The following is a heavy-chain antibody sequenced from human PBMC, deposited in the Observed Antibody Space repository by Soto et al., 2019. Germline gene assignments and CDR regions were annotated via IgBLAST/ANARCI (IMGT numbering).Heavy chain of an antibody. D-gene: IGHD5-12*01. CDR2: ITSSSSTI. J-gene: IGHJ4*02. CDR3: ARVGDGYNYFYFDY. V-gene: IGHV3-11*04. CDR1: GLSFSDYY. Sequence: PGGSLRLSCAASGLSFSDYYMSWIRQAPGKGLEWIAYITSSSSTIYYADSVKGRFTISRDNAKNSLYLQMNSLRAEDTAVYYCARVGDGYNYFYFDYWGQGTLVTVSS.